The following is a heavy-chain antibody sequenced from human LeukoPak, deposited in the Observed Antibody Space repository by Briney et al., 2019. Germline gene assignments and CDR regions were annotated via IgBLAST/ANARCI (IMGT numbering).Heavy chain of an antibody. CDR2: INPSGGST. V-gene: IGHV1-46*01. CDR3: ARDLLTYYDSSGYSLSFDY. J-gene: IGHJ4*02. CDR1: GYTFTSYY. Sequence: ASVKVSCKASGYTFTSYYMHWVRQAPGRGLEWMGIINPSGGSTSYAQKFQGRVTMTRDMSTSTVYMELSSLRSEDTAVYYCARDLLTYYDSSGYSLSFDYWGQGTLVTVSS. D-gene: IGHD3-22*01.